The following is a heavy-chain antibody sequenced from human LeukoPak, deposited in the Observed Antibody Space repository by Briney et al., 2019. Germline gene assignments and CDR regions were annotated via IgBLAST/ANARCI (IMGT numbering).Heavy chain of an antibody. CDR3: ARAITAVDSY. V-gene: IGHV3-7*01. CDR2: IDEDGTEK. Sequence: GGSLRLSCAGSSFTLRNYWLNWVRQAPGKGLEWVAGIDEDGTEKYYVEPVKGRFTISRNNAKKSVYLQMYSLRTDDTAVYYCARAITAVDSYWGQGTLVTVSS. CDR1: SFTLRNYW. J-gene: IGHJ4*02. D-gene: IGHD6-13*01.